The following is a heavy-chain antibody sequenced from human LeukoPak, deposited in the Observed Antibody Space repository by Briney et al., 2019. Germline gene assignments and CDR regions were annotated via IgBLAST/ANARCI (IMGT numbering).Heavy chain of an antibody. CDR1: GFTFSDYY. Sequence: GGSLRLSCAASGFTFSDYYMSWIRQAPGKGLEWVSYISSSGSTIYYADSVKGRFTISRDNAKNSLYLQMNSLRAEDTAVYYCARDVVPAADYYYYYYMDVWGKGTTVTISS. CDR3: ARDVVPAADYYYYYYMDV. CDR2: ISSSGSTI. D-gene: IGHD2-2*01. V-gene: IGHV3-11*01. J-gene: IGHJ6*03.